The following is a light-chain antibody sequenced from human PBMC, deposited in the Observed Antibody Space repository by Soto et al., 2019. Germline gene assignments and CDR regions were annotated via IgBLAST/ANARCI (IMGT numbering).Light chain of an antibody. CDR1: SSDVGGYNY. J-gene: IGLJ1*01. V-gene: IGLV2-11*01. CDR2: DVS. CDR3: CSYAGSYTFVV. Sequence: QSVLTQPRSVSGSPGQSVTISCTGTSSDVGGYNYVSWYQQHPGKAPKLMIYDVSKRPSGLPDRFSGSKSGNTASLTISGLQDEHEADYYCCSYAGSYTFVVFGTGTKLTVL.